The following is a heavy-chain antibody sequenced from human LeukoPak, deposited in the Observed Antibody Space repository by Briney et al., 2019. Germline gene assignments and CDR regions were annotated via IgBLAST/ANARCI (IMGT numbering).Heavy chain of an antibody. Sequence: SVKVSCKASGGTFSSYAISWVRQAPGQGLEWMGGIIPIFGTANYAQKFQGRVTITADESTSTAYMELSSLRSEDTAVYYCARPIRVTDSRPGEDAFDIWGQGTMVTVSS. CDR3: ARPIRVTDSRPGEDAFDI. CDR2: IIPIFGTA. J-gene: IGHJ3*02. CDR1: GGTFSSYA. D-gene: IGHD6-13*01. V-gene: IGHV1-69*01.